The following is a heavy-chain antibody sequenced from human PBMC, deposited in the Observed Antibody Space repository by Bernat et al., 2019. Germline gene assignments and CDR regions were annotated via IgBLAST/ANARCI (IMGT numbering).Heavy chain of an antibody. J-gene: IGHJ5*02. CDR3: ARGMRISRNWFDH. CDR2: ISSSSSYT. V-gene: IGHV3-11*05. CDR1: GFTFSDYY. Sequence: QVQLVESGGGLVKPGGSLRLSCAASGFTFSDYYMSWIRQAPGKGLEWVSYISSSSSYTNYADSVKGRFTISRDNAKNSLYLQMNSLRAEDTAVYYCARGMRISRNWFDHWGQGTLVTVSS.